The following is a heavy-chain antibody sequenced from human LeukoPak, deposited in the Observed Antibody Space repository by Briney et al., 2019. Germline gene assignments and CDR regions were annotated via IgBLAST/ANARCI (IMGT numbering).Heavy chain of an antibody. V-gene: IGHV4-39*07. CDR1: GGSISSSNYY. Sequence: SETLSLTCTVSGGSISSSNYYWGWIRQPPGKGLEWIGSFFYSGSTYYNPSLKSRVTISVDTSKNQFSLNLSSLTAADTAVYYCARENKNYDFWSGYESARNWFDPWGQGTLVTVSS. CDR3: ARENKNYDFWSGYESARNWFDP. J-gene: IGHJ5*02. D-gene: IGHD3-3*01. CDR2: FFYSGST.